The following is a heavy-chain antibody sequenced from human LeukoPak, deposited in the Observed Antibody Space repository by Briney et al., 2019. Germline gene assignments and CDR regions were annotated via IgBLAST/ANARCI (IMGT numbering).Heavy chain of an antibody. J-gene: IGHJ4*02. D-gene: IGHD1-26*01. CDR3: ARDMSGTYSFDY. CDR2: IHHNGDIT. V-gene: IGHV3-64D*06. CDR1: GFTLTWHV. Sequence: GGSLRLSCSASGFTLTWHVMHWVRQAPGKALVYVSFIHHNGDITSYADSVRGRFTVSRDNSKNTLFLELSSLRTDDTAVYYCARDMSGTYSFDYWGQGTLVTVSS.